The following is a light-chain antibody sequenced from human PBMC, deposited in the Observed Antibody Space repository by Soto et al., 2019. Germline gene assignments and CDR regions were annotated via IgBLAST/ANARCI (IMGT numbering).Light chain of an antibody. CDR1: QSVSSN. J-gene: IGKJ4*01. CDR2: VAS. Sequence: EIVMTQSPATLSVYPGERATLSCRASQSVSSNLAWYQQKPGQTPKLLIYVASTRATGIPARFSGSGSGKEFTLTISSLQSEDFAVYYCQQYNVWPLTFGGGTKVEFK. V-gene: IGKV3-15*01. CDR3: QQYNVWPLT.